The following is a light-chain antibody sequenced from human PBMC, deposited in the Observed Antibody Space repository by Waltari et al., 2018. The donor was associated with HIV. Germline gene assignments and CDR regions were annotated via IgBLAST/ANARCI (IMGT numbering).Light chain of an antibody. Sequence: QSALTQPASVSGSPGQSITISCTGTSNDIGGYNFVSWYQHHPGKAPKLMISEVSKRPSGVSDRFSGSKSGNTAALTISGLQAEDEADYYCSSYTSSNTLIFGGGTRLT. J-gene: IGLJ2*01. CDR2: EVS. CDR1: SNDIGGYNF. V-gene: IGLV2-14*01. CDR3: SSYTSSNTLI.